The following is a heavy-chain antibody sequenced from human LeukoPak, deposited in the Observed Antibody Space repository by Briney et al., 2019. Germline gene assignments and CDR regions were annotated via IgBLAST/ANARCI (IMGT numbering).Heavy chain of an antibody. V-gene: IGHV3-33*01. Sequence: GGSLRLSCAASGFTFSSYGMHWVRQAPGKGLEWVAVIWYDGSNKYYADSVKGRFTISRDNSKNTLYLQMNSLRAEDTAVYYCARHDIVGTDAFDIWGQGTMVTVSS. CDR3: ARHDIVGTDAFDI. D-gene: IGHD2-15*01. J-gene: IGHJ3*02. CDR1: GFTFSSYG. CDR2: IWYDGSNK.